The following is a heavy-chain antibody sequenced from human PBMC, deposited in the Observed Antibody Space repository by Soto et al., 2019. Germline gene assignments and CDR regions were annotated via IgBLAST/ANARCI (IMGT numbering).Heavy chain of an antibody. Sequence: QVQLVQSGAEEKKPGASVKVSCKASGYTFTSYAMHWVRQATGQRLEWMGWINAGNGNTKYSQKFQGRVTITRDTSASTAYMELSSLRSEDTAVYYCARSIVVVTALAYWGQGTLVTVSS. CDR3: ARSIVVVTALAY. J-gene: IGHJ4*02. D-gene: IGHD2-21*02. CDR1: GYTFTSYA. CDR2: INAGNGNT. V-gene: IGHV1-3*05.